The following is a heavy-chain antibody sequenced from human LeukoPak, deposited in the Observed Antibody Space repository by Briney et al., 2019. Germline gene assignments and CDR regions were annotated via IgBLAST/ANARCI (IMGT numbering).Heavy chain of an antibody. CDR3: AELGITMIGGV. V-gene: IGHV3-9*01. CDR1: GFTFDDYA. J-gene: IGHJ6*04. CDR2: ISWNSGSI. Sequence: GGSLRLSCAASGFTFDDYAMHWVRLAPGKGLEWVSGISWNSGSIAYADSVKGRFTISRDNAKNSLYLQMNSLRAEDTAVYYCAELGITMIGGVWGKGTTVTIFS. D-gene: IGHD3-10*02.